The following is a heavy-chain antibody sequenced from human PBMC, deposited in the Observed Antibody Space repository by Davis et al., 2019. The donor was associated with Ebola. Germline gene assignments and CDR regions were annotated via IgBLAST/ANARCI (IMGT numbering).Heavy chain of an antibody. CDR3: AREADSGGCRFDY. CDR1: GFTFNVYS. Sequence: GASLKISCAASGFTFNVYSMNWVRQAPGKGLELVSSISSASGHKYYADSVKGRFTISRDNAENSLYLEMNSLRAEDTAVYYCAREADSGGCRFDYWGRGILVTVSS. D-gene: IGHD5-12*01. CDR2: ISSASGHK. V-gene: IGHV3-21*01. J-gene: IGHJ4*02.